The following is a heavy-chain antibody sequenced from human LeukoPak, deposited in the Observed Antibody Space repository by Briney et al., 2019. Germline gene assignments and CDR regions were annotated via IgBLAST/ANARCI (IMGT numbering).Heavy chain of an antibody. CDR2: IGGSGAST. CDR1: GFSFSSYA. Sequence: GGSLRLSRAASGFSFSSYAMSWVRQAPGKGLEWVSTIGGSGASTYHVDSVKGRFTISRDNSKNTLYLQMNSLRAEDTAIYYCARGPYSSTWYGDYWGQGTLVTVSS. CDR3: ARGPYSSTWYGDY. D-gene: IGHD6-13*01. J-gene: IGHJ4*02. V-gene: IGHV3-23*01.